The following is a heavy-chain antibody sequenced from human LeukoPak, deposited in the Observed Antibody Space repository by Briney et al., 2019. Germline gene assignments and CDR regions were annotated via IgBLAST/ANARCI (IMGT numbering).Heavy chain of an antibody. Sequence: SETLSLTCTVSGVSISSYYWYWIRQPPGKGLGWIGYIYYSGSTNYNPSLKSRVTLSIDTSKNQFSLKLSSVTAADTAVYYCARGSSLVRGAIFFDYWGQGILVTVSS. CDR1: GVSISSYY. CDR2: IYYSGST. J-gene: IGHJ4*02. V-gene: IGHV4-59*01. D-gene: IGHD3-10*01. CDR3: ARGSSLVRGAIFFDY.